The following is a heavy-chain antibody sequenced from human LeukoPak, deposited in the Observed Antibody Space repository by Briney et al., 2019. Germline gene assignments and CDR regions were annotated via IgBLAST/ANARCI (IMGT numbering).Heavy chain of an antibody. D-gene: IGHD1-26*01. CDR2: INSDGYST. CDR1: GFTFRSYW. CDR3: ASPYRGSYYGFDY. J-gene: IGHJ4*02. V-gene: IGHV3-74*01. Sequence: GGSLRLSCAASGFTFRSYWMHWVRQAPGKGLVWVSRINSDGYSTSYADSVKGRFTISRDNAKNTLYLQMNSLRAEDTAMYYCASPYRGSYYGFDYWGQGTLVTVSS.